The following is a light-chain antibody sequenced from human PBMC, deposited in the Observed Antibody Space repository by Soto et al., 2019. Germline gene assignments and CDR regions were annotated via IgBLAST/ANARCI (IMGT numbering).Light chain of an antibody. CDR3: QQRVH. J-gene: IGKJ5*01. CDR2: DAS. Sequence: ELVLTQSPAALSFSPVERATLSCRASQSVSSYLAWFQQKPGQAPRLLIFDASNRPTGIPARFSGSGSGTDFTLTISSLEPEDFAVYYCQQRVHFGQGTRLEIK. V-gene: IGKV3-11*01. CDR1: QSVSSY.